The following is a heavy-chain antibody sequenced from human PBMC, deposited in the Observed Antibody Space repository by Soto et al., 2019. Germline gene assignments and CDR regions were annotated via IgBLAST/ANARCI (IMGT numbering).Heavy chain of an antibody. J-gene: IGHJ3*02. D-gene: IGHD3-3*01. CDR1: GFTFSSYA. V-gene: IGHV3-64*01. Sequence: GGSLRLSCAASGFTFSSYAMHWVRQAPGKGLEYVSAISSNGGSTYYANSVKGRFTISRDNSKNTLYLQMGSLRAEDMAVYYCARDDGSFLDPALGAFDIWGQGTMVTISS. CDR3: ARDDGSFLDPALGAFDI. CDR2: ISSNGGST.